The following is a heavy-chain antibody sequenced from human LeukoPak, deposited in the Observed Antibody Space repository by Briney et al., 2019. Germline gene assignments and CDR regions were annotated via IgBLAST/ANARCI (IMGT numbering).Heavy chain of an antibody. CDR3: TRAGPSTVVDY. Sequence: GGSLRLSCAASGFTFSDSAIHWVRQASGKGLEWVGRIRSKPQSYGTAYDESLKGRFTISRDDSKNTAYLQMSSLKIEDTAVYYCTRAGPSTVVDYWGQGTQVTVSS. D-gene: IGHD1-26*01. J-gene: IGHJ4*02. V-gene: IGHV3-73*01. CDR1: GFTFSDSA. CDR2: IRSKPQSYGT.